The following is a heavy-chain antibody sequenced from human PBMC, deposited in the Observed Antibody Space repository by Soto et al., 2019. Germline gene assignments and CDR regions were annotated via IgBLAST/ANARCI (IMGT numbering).Heavy chain of an antibody. Sequence: GASVKVSCKASGGTFSSYTISWVRQAPGQGLEWMGRIIPILGIANYAQKFQGRVTITADKSTSTAYMELSSLRSEDTAVYYCAREVLYDSSGYYPPPGFDPWGQGTLVTVSS. CDR2: IIPILGIA. CDR1: GGTFSSYT. V-gene: IGHV1-69*04. CDR3: AREVLYDSSGYYPPPGFDP. D-gene: IGHD3-22*01. J-gene: IGHJ5*02.